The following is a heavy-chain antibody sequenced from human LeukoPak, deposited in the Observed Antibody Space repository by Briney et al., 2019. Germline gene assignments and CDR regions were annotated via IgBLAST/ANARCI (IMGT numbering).Heavy chain of an antibody. CDR3: AKMGRDIVVVVAGGANKNWFDP. CDR1: GFTFSSYA. Sequence: PGGSLRLSCAASGFTFSSYAMSWVRQAPGKGLEWVSAISGSGGSTYYADSVKGRFTISRGNSKNTLYLQMNSLRAEDTAVYYCAKMGRDIVVVVAGGANKNWFDPWGQGTLVTVSS. CDR2: ISGSGGST. D-gene: IGHD2-15*01. J-gene: IGHJ5*02. V-gene: IGHV3-23*01.